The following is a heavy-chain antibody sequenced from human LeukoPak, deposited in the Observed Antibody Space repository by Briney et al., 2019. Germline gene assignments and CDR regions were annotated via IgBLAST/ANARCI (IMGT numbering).Heavy chain of an antibody. CDR2: VLYTGRT. V-gene: IGHV4-39*07. Sequence: PSETLPLTCTVSGDSISSSRFYWAWIRQPPGKGLEWIGSVLYTGRTFYNPSLKSRVTISVDTSKNQFSLKLSSVTAADTAVYYCARDRRIPRSSSFFPNYMDVWGKGTTVTVSS. CDR1: GDSISSSRFY. J-gene: IGHJ6*03. CDR3: ARDRRIPRSSSFFPNYMDV. D-gene: IGHD6-13*01.